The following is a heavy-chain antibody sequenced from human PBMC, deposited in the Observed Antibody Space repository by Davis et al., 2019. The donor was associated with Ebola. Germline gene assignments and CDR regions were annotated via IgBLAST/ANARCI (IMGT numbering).Heavy chain of an antibody. V-gene: IGHV1-18*01. CDR1: GYTFTSYD. J-gene: IGHJ5*02. CDR3: ARAGYDFWSGWENWFDP. Sequence: ASVKVSCKASGYTFTSYDINWVRQATGQGLEWMGWMNPNSGNTNYAQKLQGRVTMTTDTSTSTAYMELRSLRSDDTAVYYCARAGYDFWSGWENWFDPWGQGTLVTVSS. CDR2: MNPNSGNT. D-gene: IGHD3-3*01.